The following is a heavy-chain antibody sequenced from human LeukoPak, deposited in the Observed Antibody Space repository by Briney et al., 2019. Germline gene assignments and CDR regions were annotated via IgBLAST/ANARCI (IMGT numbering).Heavy chain of an antibody. Sequence: ASVKVSCKASGYTFTDYYMHWVRQAPGQGLEWMGRINANSGGTNYAQQFQGRVTMTRDTSITTAYMELSRLGPDDTAVYYCARDSGITGTTGAIDYWGQGTLVTVSS. V-gene: IGHV1-2*06. CDR1: GYTFTDYY. CDR2: INANSGGT. D-gene: IGHD1-20*01. J-gene: IGHJ4*02. CDR3: ARDSGITGTTGAIDY.